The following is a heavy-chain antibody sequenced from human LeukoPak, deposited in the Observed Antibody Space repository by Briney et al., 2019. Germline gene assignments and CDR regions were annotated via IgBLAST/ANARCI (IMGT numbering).Heavy chain of an antibody. CDR2: IIPILGIA. J-gene: IGHJ3*02. CDR1: GGTFSSYT. D-gene: IGHD1-1*01. V-gene: IGHV1-69*02. CDR3: ARGTRGELDRGGDI. Sequence: ASVKVSCKASGGTFSSYTISWVRQAPGQGLEWMGRIIPILGIANYAQKFQGRVTITADKSTSTAYMELSSLRSEDTAVYYCARGTRGELDRGGDIWGQGTMVTVSS.